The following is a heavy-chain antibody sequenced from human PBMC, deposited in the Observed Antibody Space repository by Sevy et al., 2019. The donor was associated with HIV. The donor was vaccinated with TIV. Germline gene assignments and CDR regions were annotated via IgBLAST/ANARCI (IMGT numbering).Heavy chain of an antibody. V-gene: IGHV3-21*01. J-gene: IGHJ3*02. D-gene: IGHD6-13*01. Sequence: GGSLRLSCAASGFTFSSYSMNWVRQAPGKGLEWVSSISSSSSYIYYADSVKSRFTISRDNAKNSLYLQMNSLRAEDTAVYYCAREGIADAFDIWGQGTMVTVSS. CDR1: GFTFSSYS. CDR3: AREGIADAFDI. CDR2: ISSSSSYI.